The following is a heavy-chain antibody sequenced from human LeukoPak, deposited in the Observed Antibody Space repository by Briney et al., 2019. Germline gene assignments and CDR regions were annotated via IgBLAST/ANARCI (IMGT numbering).Heavy chain of an antibody. CDR3: ASPTDYATHYYFAY. D-gene: IGHD4-17*01. V-gene: IGHV4-34*01. Sequence: PSETLSLTCAVYGGSFSDYYWSWIRHPPGKGLEWIGEINHSGSTNFNPSLKSRVTISVDASKRQFSLQLSSVTAADTAVYYCASPTDYATHYYFAYWGQGTLVTVSS. J-gene: IGHJ4*02. CDR2: INHSGST. CDR1: GGSFSDYY.